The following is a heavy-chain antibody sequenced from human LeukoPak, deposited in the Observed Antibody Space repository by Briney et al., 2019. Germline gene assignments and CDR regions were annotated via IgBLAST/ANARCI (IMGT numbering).Heavy chain of an antibody. CDR1: GGSISSGSYY. CDR3: ARDSYYYGSGSYYNFYYYYMDV. CDR2: IYTCGST. Sequence: PSETLSLTCTVSGGSISSGSYYWSWIRQPAGKGLEWIGRIYTCGSTNYNPSLKSRVTISVDTSQNQLSLKLSSVTAADTAVYYCARDSYYYGSGSYYNFYYYYMDVWGKGTTVTVSS. V-gene: IGHV4-61*02. J-gene: IGHJ6*03. D-gene: IGHD3-10*01.